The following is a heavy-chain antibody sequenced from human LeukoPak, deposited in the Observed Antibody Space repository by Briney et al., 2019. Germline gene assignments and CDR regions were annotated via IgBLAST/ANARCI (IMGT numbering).Heavy chain of an antibody. J-gene: IGHJ4*02. CDR2: ISGSGGSK. CDR1: GFTFSSYA. CDR3: AKGDRDRYCSSTSCYLFDY. D-gene: IGHD2-2*01. Sequence: GGSLRLSCAASGFTFSSYAMSWVRQAPGKGLEWGSAISGSGGSKYYADSVKGRFTISRDNSKNTLYLQMNSLRAEDTAVYYCAKGDRDRYCSSTSCYLFDYWGQGTLVTVSS. V-gene: IGHV3-23*01.